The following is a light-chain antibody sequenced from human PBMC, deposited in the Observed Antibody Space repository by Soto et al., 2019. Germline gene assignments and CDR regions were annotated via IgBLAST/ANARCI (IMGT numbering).Light chain of an antibody. Sequence: DIQMTQSPSSLSASVGDRVTITCRASQTINTYLNWYQQKPGKAPNLLIYAASSLQSGVPSRFSGSGSETDFHLTISSLQPEDFATYSCQQTFRTPRPFGQGTKLEIK. CDR2: AAS. CDR3: QQTFRTPRP. J-gene: IGKJ2*01. CDR1: QTINTY. V-gene: IGKV1-39*01.